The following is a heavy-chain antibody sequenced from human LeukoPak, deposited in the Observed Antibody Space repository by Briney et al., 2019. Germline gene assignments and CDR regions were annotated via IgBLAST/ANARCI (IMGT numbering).Heavy chain of an antibody. CDR1: GFTFSSYW. Sequence: GGSLRLSCAASGFTFSSYWMHWVRQAPGKGLVWVSRINSDGSSTIYADSVKGRFTISRDNAKNTLYLQMNSLRAEDTAVYYCAKDGQQLVHFGYMDVWGKGTTVTVSS. J-gene: IGHJ6*03. V-gene: IGHV3-74*01. CDR3: AKDGQQLVHFGYMDV. CDR2: INSDGSST. D-gene: IGHD6-13*01.